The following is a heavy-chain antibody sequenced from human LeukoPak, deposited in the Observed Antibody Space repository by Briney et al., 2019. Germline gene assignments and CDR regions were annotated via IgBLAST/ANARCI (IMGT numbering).Heavy chain of an antibody. Sequence: GGSLRLYCAASGFTFDDYAMHWVRQAPGKGLEWVSGVSWNSGRIDYADSVKGRFTISRDNAKNSLYLQMNSLRAEDTALYYCAKDKFGGDQQLVRGYDYWGQGTLVTVSS. CDR1: GFTFDDYA. CDR2: VSWNSGRI. D-gene: IGHD6-13*01. CDR3: AKDKFGGDQQLVRGYDY. J-gene: IGHJ4*02. V-gene: IGHV3-9*01.